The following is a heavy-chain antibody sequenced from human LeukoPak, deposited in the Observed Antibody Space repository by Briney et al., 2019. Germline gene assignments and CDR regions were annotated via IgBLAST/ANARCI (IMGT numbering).Heavy chain of an antibody. V-gene: IGHV4-4*07. CDR2: IYTSGST. CDR1: GGSISSYY. CDR3: AGRFWSGYYTDFDY. Sequence: PSETLSLTCTVSGGSISSYYWSWIRQPAGKGLEWIGRIYTSGSTNYNPSLKSRVTMSVDTSKNQFSLKLSSVTAADTAVYYCAGRFWSGYYTDFDYWGQGTLVTVSS. D-gene: IGHD3-3*01. J-gene: IGHJ4*02.